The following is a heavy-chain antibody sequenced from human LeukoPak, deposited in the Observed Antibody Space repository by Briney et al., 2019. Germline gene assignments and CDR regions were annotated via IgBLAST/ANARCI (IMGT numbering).Heavy chain of an antibody. D-gene: IGHD1-14*01. CDR1: GFTFSSYG. J-gene: IGHJ6*04. V-gene: IGHV3-33*01. Sequence: GRSLRLSCAASGFTFSSYGMHWLRQAPGKGLEWVADIWYDGSNKYYADSVKGRFTISRDNSKNTLYLQMNSLRAEDTAVYYCAREQEPTNYYYGMDVWGKGTTVTVSS. CDR3: AREQEPTNYYYGMDV. CDR2: IWYDGSNK.